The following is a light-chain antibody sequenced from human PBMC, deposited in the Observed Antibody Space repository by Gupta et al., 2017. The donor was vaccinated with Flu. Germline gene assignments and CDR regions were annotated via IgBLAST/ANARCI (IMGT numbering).Light chain of an antibody. CDR2: GNS. V-gene: IGLV1-40*01. CDR1: SSNIGAGYD. CDR3: QSYDSSLSLWV. J-gene: IGLJ3*02. Sequence: QSVLTQPPSVSGAPGQRVTISCTGSSSNIGAGYDVHWYQQLPGTAPKLLIYGNSNRPSGVPDRFSGSKSGTSASLAITGLQAEDEADYYCQSYDSSLSLWVFGVGTKLTVL.